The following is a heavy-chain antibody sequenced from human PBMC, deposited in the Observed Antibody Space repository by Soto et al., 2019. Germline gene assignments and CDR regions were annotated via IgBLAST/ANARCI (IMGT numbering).Heavy chain of an antibody. CDR2: TSAYNGHT. V-gene: IGHV1-18*01. Sequence: ASVKVSCKASGYTFTTYGLTWVRQAPGQGLEWMGWTSAYNGHTNYAQKFQGRVTMTTDTSTSTAYMELRSLRSDDTAVYYCARDKEHIVVVAAIGPFDSWGQGTLVTVSS. D-gene: IGHD2-21*02. CDR1: GYTFTTYG. CDR3: ARDKEHIVVVAAIGPFDS. J-gene: IGHJ4*02.